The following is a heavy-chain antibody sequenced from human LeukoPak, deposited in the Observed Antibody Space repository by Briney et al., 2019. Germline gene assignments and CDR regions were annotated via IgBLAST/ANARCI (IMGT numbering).Heavy chain of an antibody. V-gene: IGHV4-39*07. CDR1: GGSISSSSYY. Sequence: SGTLSLTCTVSGGSISSSSYYWGWIRQPPGKGLEWIGSIYYSGSTYYNPSLKSRVTISVDTSKNQFSLKLSSVTAADTAVYYCARVVNGLPAAIIVFSEGAIDYWGQGTLVTVSS. D-gene: IGHD2-2*02. CDR2: IYYSGST. CDR3: ARVVNGLPAAIIVFSEGAIDY. J-gene: IGHJ4*02.